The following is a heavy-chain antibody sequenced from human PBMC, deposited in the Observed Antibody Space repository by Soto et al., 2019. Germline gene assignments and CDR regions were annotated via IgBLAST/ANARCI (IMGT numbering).Heavy chain of an antibody. D-gene: IGHD3-10*02. V-gene: IGHV1-18*04. J-gene: IGHJ4*02. CDR1: GYSFSNYG. Sequence: QVLLVQSVAEVKKPGASVKVSCKASGYSFSNYGVSWVRQAPGQGLEWMGWLNTGDGNTAYAQKLHGRITWSTDTSTTTAYMGLRSPRSYDTAIYYWARGENYVSARDVVDHGGQGTLVTVSS. CDR3: ARGENYVSARDVVDH. CDR2: LNTGDGNT.